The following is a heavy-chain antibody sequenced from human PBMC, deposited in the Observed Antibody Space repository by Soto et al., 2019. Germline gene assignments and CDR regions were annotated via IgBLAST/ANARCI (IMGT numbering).Heavy chain of an antibody. CDR3: ARDLIVGDTTYIDH. V-gene: IGHV1-18*01. D-gene: IGHD1-26*01. CDR2: IRGYNGAS. Sequence: QVQLVQSGVEVKNPGASVKISCKTSGYTFTAYGISWVRQAPGQGPEWMGWIRGYNGASQYAPKIQDRVTLTTDKTAGTAYMEVRSLTSDDTAINYCARDLIVGDTTYIDHWGQGTLVTVS. CDR1: GYTFTAYG. J-gene: IGHJ4*02.